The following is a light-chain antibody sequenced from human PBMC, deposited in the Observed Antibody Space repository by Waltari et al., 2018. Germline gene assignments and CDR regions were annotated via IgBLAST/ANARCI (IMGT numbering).Light chain of an antibody. J-gene: IGLJ1*01. V-gene: IGLV2-23*02. CDR2: EVT. Sequence: QSGLTQPASVSGSPGQSITISCTGTSSDVGNYNLVSCYQQYPGKAPQLMVYEVTKRASGVSGRFSGSKSGNTASLTIHGLQSEDEADYYCCSYVGLGIYVFGSGTKVTVL. CDR3: CSYVGLGIYV. CDR1: SSDVGNYNL.